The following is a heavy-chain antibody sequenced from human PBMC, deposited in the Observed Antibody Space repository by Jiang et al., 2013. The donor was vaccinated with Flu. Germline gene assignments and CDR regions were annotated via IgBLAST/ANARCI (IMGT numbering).Heavy chain of an antibody. CDR3: ARGLNYYGSGSYYIH. D-gene: IGHD3-10*01. J-gene: IGHJ4*02. CDR1: GDSVSSNSAA. Sequence: TCAISGDSVSSNSAAWNWIRQSPSRGLEWLGRTYYRSKWYNDYAVSVKSRITINPDTSKNQFSLQLNSVTPEDTAVYYCARGLNYYGSGSYYIHWGQGTLVTVSS. CDR2: TYYRSKWYN. V-gene: IGHV6-1*01.